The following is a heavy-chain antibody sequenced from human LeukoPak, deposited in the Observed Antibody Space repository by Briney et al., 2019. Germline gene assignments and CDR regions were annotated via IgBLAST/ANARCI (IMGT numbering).Heavy chain of an antibody. D-gene: IGHD2-15*01. CDR3: ASRDPCSGGTCYGLAY. J-gene: IGHJ4*02. V-gene: IGHV3-23*01. CDR1: GFTFSSYG. Sequence: GGSLRLSCAASGFTFSSYGMHWVRQAPGMGLEWASAISSSGGTTYYADSVKGRFTISRENSKNTLFLQMNSLRAEDTAIYYCASRDPCSGGTCYGLAYWGQGTLVTVSS. CDR2: ISSSGGTT.